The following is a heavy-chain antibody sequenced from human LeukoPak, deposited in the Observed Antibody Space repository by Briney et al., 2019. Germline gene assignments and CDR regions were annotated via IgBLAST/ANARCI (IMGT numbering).Heavy chain of an antibody. V-gene: IGHV4-39*07. J-gene: IGHJ4*02. Sequence: SETLSLTCTASGDSISFSPYYWGWIRQPPGKGLEWIGTVFYSGTTYYNPSLNSRVTVSVDTSKKQFSLKLSSLTAADTAVYYCAREPAGYFDYWGQGTLVTVSS. CDR2: VFYSGTT. D-gene: IGHD6-25*01. CDR1: GDSISFSPYY. CDR3: AREPAGYFDY.